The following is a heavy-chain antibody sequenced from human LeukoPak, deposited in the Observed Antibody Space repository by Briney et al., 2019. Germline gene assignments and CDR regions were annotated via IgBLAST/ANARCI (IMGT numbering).Heavy chain of an antibody. V-gene: IGHV4-34*01. D-gene: IGHD1-7*01. CDR1: GGSFSGHY. CDR2: INHSGST. J-gene: IGHJ4*02. CDR3: ARRGWNSYFDY. Sequence: SETLSLTCAVYGGSFSGHYWNWIRQPPGKGLEWIGEINHSGSTNYNPSLKSRVTISVDTSKNQFSLRLSSVTAADTAVYYCARRGWNSYFDYWGQGTLVTVSS.